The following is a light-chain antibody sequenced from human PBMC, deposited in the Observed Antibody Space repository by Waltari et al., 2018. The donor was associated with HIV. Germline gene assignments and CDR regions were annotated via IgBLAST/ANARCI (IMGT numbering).Light chain of an antibody. J-gene: IGLJ3*02. CDR1: RSNIGSNP. CDR2: SNS. V-gene: IGLV1-44*01. Sequence: QSVLTQPPSASGAPGQRVTISCSGSRSNIGSNPVSWYQQLPGTAPKLLISSNSQRPSGVLDRFSGSKSGSSASLAISGLQSEDESQYFCGAWDDSLKGFMFGGGTQLTVL. CDR3: GAWDDSLKGFM.